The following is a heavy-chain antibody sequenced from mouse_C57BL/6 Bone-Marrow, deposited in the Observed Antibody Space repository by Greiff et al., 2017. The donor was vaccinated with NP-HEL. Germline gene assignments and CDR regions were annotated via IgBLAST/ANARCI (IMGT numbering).Heavy chain of an antibody. CDR1: GYTFTDYY. CDR3: ARYGRSAWFAY. CDR2: INPNNGGT. V-gene: IGHV1-26*01. D-gene: IGHD1-1*01. Sequence: VQLQQSGPELVKPGASVKISCKASGYTFTDYYMNWVKQSHGKSLEWIGDINPNNGGTSYNQKFKGTATLTVDKSSSTAYMELRSLTSEDSAVYFCARYGRSAWFAYWGQGTLVTVSA. J-gene: IGHJ3*01.